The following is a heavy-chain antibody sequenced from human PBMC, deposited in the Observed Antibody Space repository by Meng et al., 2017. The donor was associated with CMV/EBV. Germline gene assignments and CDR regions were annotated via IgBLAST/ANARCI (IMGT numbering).Heavy chain of an antibody. CDR3: AKDLISTYYYDSSGSY. Sequence: LTRAASGFTFSSNAMSWVRQAPGKGVEWVSAISGSGGSTYYADSVKGRFTISRDNSKNTLYLQMNSLRAEDTAVYYCAKDLISTYYYDSSGSYWGQGTLVTVSS. CDR2: ISGSGGST. V-gene: IGHV3-23*01. J-gene: IGHJ4*02. CDR1: GFTFSSNA. D-gene: IGHD3-22*01.